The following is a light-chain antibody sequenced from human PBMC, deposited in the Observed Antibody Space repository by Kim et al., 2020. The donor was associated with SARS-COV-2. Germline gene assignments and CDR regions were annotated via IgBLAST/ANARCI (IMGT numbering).Light chain of an antibody. CDR1: QSTY. CDR2: DAS. J-gene: IGKJ1*01. CDR3: QQRSNWLWT. V-gene: IGKV3-11*01. Sequence: EIVLTQSPATLSLSPRERATLSCRASQSTYLAWYQQKPGQAPRLLIYDASNRATGIPARFSGSGSGTDFTLTISSLEPEDFAVYYCQQRSNWLWTFGQGTKVDIK.